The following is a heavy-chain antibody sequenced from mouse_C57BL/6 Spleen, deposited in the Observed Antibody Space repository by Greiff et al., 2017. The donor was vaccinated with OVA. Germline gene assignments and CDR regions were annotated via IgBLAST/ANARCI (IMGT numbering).Heavy chain of an antibody. CDR3: ARREDGYYPFAY. CDR2: ITPSTGGT. CDR1: GYSFTGYY. D-gene: IGHD2-3*01. V-gene: IGHV1-42*01. J-gene: IGHJ3*01. Sequence: VQLKESGPELVKPGASVKISCKASGYSFTGYYMNWVKQSPEKSLEWIGEITPSTGGTTSNQKFKAKATLTVDKSSSTAYMQLKSLTSEDSAVYYCARREDGYYPFAYWGQGTLVTVSA.